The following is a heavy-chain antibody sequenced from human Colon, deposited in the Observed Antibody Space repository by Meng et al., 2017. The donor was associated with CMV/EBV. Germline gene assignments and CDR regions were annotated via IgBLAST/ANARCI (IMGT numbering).Heavy chain of an antibody. CDR3: ARVLGYSSSVHLNPGLGGGDY. CDR1: GFTFSSYS. J-gene: IGHJ4*02. V-gene: IGHV3-21*01. D-gene: IGHD6-13*01. CDR2: ISSSSSYI. Sequence: GESLKFSCAASGFTFSSYSMNWVRQAPGKGLEWVSSISSSSSYIYYADSVKGRFTISRDNAKNSLYLQMNSLRAEDTAVYYCARVLGYSSSVHLNPGLGGGDYWGQGTLVTVSS.